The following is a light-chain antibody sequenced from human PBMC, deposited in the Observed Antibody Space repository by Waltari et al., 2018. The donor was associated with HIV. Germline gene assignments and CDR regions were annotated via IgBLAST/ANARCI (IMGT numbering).Light chain of an antibody. CDR2: AVI. Sequence: QSALTQPPSASGSPGQSVTLSCTGPSSDVGGYTYVSWHQQHPGKAPKLMIYAVIKRPSGVPDRFSGSKSGNTASLTVSGLQPEDEADYYCSSHAGSKVVFGGGTRLTVL. CDR1: SSDVGGYTY. V-gene: IGLV2-8*01. CDR3: SSHAGSKVV. J-gene: IGLJ2*01.